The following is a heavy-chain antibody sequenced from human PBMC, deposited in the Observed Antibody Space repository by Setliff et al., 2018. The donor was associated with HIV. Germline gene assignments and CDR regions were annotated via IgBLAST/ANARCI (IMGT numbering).Heavy chain of an antibody. CDR3: ASHAKTVDNGLLDH. D-gene: IGHD6-19*01. J-gene: IGHJ4*02. CDR2: INPTAGST. Sequence: ASVKVSCKSSGYDFDFYYVHWVRQAPGQGFEWMGVINPTAGSTTYAQRFGGRVTMTRDTSTRTVDTELSSLRSEDTAVYYCASHAKTVDNGLLDHWGQGTLVTVSS. CDR1: GYDFDFYY. V-gene: IGHV1-46*02.